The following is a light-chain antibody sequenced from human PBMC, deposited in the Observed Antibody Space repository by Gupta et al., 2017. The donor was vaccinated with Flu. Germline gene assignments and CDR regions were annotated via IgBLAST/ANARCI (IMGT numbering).Light chain of an antibody. CDR1: QSVRSSY. J-gene: IGKJ3*01. CDR2: GAS. Sequence: GERATLSCRASQSVRSSYIAWYQQKPGQAPKLLFYGASNRATAVPDRFSGSGSGTDFTLTISRLESEDFAVYYCQRYGRSGFTFGPGTKVDIK. V-gene: IGKV3-20*01. CDR3: QRYGRSGFT.